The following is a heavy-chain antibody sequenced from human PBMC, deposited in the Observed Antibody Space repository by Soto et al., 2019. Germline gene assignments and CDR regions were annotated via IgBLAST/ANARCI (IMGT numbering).Heavy chain of an antibody. Sequence: QVQLVQSGAEVKKPGASVKVSCKVSGYTLTELSMHWVRQAPGKGLEWMGGFDPEDGETIYAQKSQGRVTMTEDTSTDTAYMELSSLSSEDTAVYYCATSPSGWYLYDAFDIWGQGTMVTVSS. V-gene: IGHV1-24*01. CDR3: ATSPSGWYLYDAFDI. CDR2: FDPEDGET. CDR1: GYTLTELS. J-gene: IGHJ3*02. D-gene: IGHD6-19*01.